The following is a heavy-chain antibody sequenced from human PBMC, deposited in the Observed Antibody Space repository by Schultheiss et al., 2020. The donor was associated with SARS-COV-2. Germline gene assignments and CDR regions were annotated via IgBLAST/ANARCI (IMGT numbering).Heavy chain of an antibody. CDR3: ATSITMVRGVTIYYFDY. J-gene: IGHJ4*02. CDR1: GYTLTELS. V-gene: IGHV1-24*01. D-gene: IGHD3-10*01. Sequence: ASVKVSCKVSGYTLTELSMHWVRQAPGKGLEWMGGFDPEDGETIYAQKFQGRVTMTEDTSTDTAYMELSSLRSEDTAVYYCATSITMVRGVTIYYFDYWGQGTLVTVFS. CDR2: FDPEDGET.